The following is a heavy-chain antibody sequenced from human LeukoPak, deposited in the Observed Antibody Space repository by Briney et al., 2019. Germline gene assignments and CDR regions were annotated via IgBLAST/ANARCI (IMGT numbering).Heavy chain of an antibody. CDR3: AREEVVVTASPFDY. J-gene: IGHJ4*02. V-gene: IGHV3-11*04. CDR2: ISSSGSTI. CDR1: GFTFSDYY. Sequence: GGSLRLSCAASGFTFSDYYMSWIRQAPGKGLEWVSYISSSGSTIYYADSVKGRFTISRDNAKNSLYLQMNSLRAEDTAVYYCAREEVVVTASPFDYWGQGTLVTVSS. D-gene: IGHD2-21*02.